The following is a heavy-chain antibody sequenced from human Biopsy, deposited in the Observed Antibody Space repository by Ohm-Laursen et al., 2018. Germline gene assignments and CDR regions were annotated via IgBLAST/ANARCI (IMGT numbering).Heavy chain of an antibody. Sequence: TLSLTWIVSGGSINNFYWSWIRQPPGKGLEWIGIIYYSGNTKYNPSLKSRVTISVDTSRNQFSLKLSSVTAADTAVYYCARVRVWADSEGAFDPWSQGTMVTVSS. CDR3: ARVRVWADSEGAFDP. CDR1: GGSINNFY. D-gene: IGHD1-26*01. J-gene: IGHJ3*01. V-gene: IGHV4-59*01. CDR2: IYYSGNT.